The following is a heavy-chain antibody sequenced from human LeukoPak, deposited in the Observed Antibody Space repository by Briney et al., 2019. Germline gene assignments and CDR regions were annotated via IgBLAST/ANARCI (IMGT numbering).Heavy chain of an antibody. V-gene: IGHV3-20*04. CDR1: GFTFDDYG. J-gene: IGHJ4*02. CDR3: ARVILVYSSGWGYFDY. D-gene: IGHD6-19*01. CDR2: INWNGGST. Sequence: GGSLRLSCAASGFTFDDYGMSWVRQAPGKGLEWVSGINWNGGSTGYADSVKGRFTISRDNAKNSLYLQMNSLRAEDTAVYYCARVILVYSSGWGYFDYWGQGTLVTVSS.